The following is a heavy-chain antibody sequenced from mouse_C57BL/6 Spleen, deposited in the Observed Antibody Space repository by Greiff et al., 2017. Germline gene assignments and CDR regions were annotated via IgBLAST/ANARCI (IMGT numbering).Heavy chain of an antibody. CDR1: GFNIKNTY. V-gene: IGHV14-3*01. D-gene: IGHD1-1*01. J-gene: IGHJ4*01. Sequence: EVKLVESVAELVRPGASVKLSCTASGFNIKNTYMHWVQQRPEQGLEWIGRIDPANGNTKYAPKFQGKATITADTSSNTAYLQLSSLTSEDTAIYYCARRGYGSSYDYAMDYWGQGTSVTVSS. CDR3: ARRGYGSSYDYAMDY. CDR2: IDPANGNT.